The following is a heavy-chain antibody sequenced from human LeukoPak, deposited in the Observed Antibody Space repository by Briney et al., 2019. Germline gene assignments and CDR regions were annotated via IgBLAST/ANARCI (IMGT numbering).Heavy chain of an antibody. CDR3: XMMXRGVRTHYYFDY. CDR2: ISSSSSTI. V-gene: IGHV3-48*01. D-gene: IGHD3-10*01. CDR1: GFTFSSYS. Sequence: GGSLRLSCAASGFTFSSYSMNWVRQAPGKGLEWVSYISSSSSTIYYADSVKGRFTISRDNAKNSLYLQMNSLRAEDTAVYYCXMMXRGVRTHYYFDYWGQGTLVTVSS. J-gene: IGHJ4*02.